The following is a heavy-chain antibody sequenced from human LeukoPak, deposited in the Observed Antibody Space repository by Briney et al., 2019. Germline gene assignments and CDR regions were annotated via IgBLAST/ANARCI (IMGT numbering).Heavy chain of an antibody. D-gene: IGHD1-1*01. J-gene: IGHJ4*02. CDR1: GGSISSGRYY. Sequence: SQTLSLTCNVSGGSISSGRYYWSWIRQPAGKGLEWIGRIYYSGITDYNPSLKSRVTIPVDTSKNQFSLRLPSVTAADTAVYYCARGLERRLGYFDYWGQGTLVTVPS. V-gene: IGHV4-61*02. CDR2: IYYSGIT. CDR3: ARGLERRLGYFDY.